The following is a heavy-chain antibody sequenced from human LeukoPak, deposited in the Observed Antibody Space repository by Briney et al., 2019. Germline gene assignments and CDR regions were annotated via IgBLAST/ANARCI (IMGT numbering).Heavy chain of an antibody. CDR1: GFTFSSYW. V-gene: IGHV3-74*03. CDR3: ARDSSSWYYDY. D-gene: IGHD6-13*01. J-gene: IGHJ4*02. Sequence: GGSLRLSCAASGFTFSSYWMRWVRQAPGKGLVWVSCIKSDGSSTTYADSVKGRFTISRDNAKNTLHLQMNSLRAEDTAEYYCARDSSSWYYDYWGQGTLVTVSS. CDR2: IKSDGSST.